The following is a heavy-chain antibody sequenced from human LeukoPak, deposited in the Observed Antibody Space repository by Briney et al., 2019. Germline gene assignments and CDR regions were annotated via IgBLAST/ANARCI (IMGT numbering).Heavy chain of an antibody. V-gene: IGHV3-74*01. J-gene: IGHJ3*02. CDR1: GFTFSSYW. CDR2: INSDGTVT. D-gene: IGHD1-26*01. CDR3: ARGTGYSVFDI. Sequence: PGGSLRLSCAASGFTFSSYWMHWVRQAPGKGLVWVSRINSDGTVTSYADSVKGRFTISRDNAKNTLYLQMNSLRAEDTAVYYCARGTGYSVFDIWGQGTMVTVSS.